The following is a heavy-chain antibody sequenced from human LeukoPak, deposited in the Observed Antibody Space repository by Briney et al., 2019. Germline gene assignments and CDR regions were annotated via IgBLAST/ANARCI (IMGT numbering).Heavy chain of an antibody. Sequence: ASVKVSCKASGDTFTTHDVHWVRQATGQGLEWMGWMNPNSGNTGYAQKFQGRVTMTRATSISTAYMELSNLTSEDTAVYYCARGWGEFFAPDHWGQGTLVTVSS. J-gene: IGHJ4*02. CDR3: ARGWGEFFAPDH. CDR1: GDTFTTHD. CDR2: MNPNSGNT. V-gene: IGHV1-8*01. D-gene: IGHD3-16*01.